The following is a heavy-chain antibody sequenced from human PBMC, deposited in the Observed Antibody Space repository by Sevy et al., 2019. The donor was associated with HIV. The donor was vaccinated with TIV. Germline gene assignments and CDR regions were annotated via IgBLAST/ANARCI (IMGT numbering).Heavy chain of an antibody. Sequence: GGSLRLSCTASGFIFGDYGMSWVRQAPGKGLEWITFFKSKIHGGTTANAASVKGRFTISRENSKNIVYLQMSNMKTEDTAGYYCTRWSGSQSIFDYWGQGTLVTVSS. CDR1: GFIFGDYG. V-gene: IGHV3-49*04. D-gene: IGHD1-26*01. J-gene: IGHJ4*02. CDR2: FKSKIHGGTT. CDR3: TRWSGSQSIFDY.